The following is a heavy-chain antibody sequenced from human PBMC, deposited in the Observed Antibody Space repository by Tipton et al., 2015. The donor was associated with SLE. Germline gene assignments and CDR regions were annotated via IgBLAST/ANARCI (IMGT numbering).Heavy chain of an antibody. Sequence: TLSLTCTVSGGSISSGSYYWSWIRQPAGKGLGWIGHIYTSGSTNYNPSLKSRVTISVDTSKNQFSLKLSSVTAADTAVYYCARHSVVDSSSPDYWGQGTLVTVSS. CDR3: ARHSVVDSSSPDY. D-gene: IGHD6-6*01. V-gene: IGHV4-61*09. CDR2: IYTSGST. CDR1: GGSISSGSYY. J-gene: IGHJ4*02.